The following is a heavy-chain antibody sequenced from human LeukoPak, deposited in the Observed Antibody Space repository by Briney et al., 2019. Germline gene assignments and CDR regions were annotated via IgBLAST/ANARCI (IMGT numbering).Heavy chain of an antibody. D-gene: IGHD3-3*01. CDR3: TTTHYNFGDLDH. J-gene: IGHJ4*02. V-gene: IGHV3-15*01. CDR1: RFIFSSAW. CDR2: IKTKTDGWTT. Sequence: PGGSLRLSCAASRFIFSSAWMSWVRQAPGKGLEWVGHIKTKTDGWTTNYAAPVKGRFTISRDDSKNTVYLQMNSLRTEDTAVYYCTTTHYNFGDLDHWGQGALVTVSS.